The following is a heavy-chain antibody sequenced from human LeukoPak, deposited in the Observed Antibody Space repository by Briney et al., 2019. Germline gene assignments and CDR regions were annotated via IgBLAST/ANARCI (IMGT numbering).Heavy chain of an antibody. CDR3: ARVNLAVAHRWIDY. CDR2: INPNSGGT. Sequence: ASVKVSCKASGHTFTGYYMHWVRQAPGQGLEWMGRINPNSGGTNYAQKFQGRVTMTRDTSISTAYMELSRLRSDDTAVYYCARVNLAVAHRWIDYWGQGTLVTVSS. J-gene: IGHJ4*02. CDR1: GHTFTGYY. D-gene: IGHD6-19*01. V-gene: IGHV1-2*06.